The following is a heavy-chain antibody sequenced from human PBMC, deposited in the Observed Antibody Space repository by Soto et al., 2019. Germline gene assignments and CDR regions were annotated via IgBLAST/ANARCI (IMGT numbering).Heavy chain of an antibody. CDR1: GFTFSSYA. J-gene: IGHJ6*02. CDR3: ANTGYSSNYYYYGMDV. D-gene: IGHD6-19*01. V-gene: IGHV3-23*01. Sequence: VGSLRLSCAVSGFTFSSYAMSWVRQAPGKGLEWVSAISGSGGSTYYADSVKGRFTISRDNSKNTLYLRMNSLRAEDTAVYYCANTGYSSNYYYYGMDVWGQGTTVTVSS. CDR2: ISGSGGST.